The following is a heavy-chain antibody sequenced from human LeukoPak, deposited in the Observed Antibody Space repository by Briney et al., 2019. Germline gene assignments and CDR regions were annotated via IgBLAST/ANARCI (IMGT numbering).Heavy chain of an antibody. Sequence: SVKVSCKASGGTFSSYSISWVRQAPGQGPGWLGRITPNIAITDYAQKFRGRVTLTADKSTSTVYMELGSLTSEDTAAYYCARDSALRCSSTSCYFDYWGQGTLVTVSS. CDR3: ARDSALRCSSTSCYFDY. CDR1: GGTFSSYS. CDR2: ITPNIAIT. V-gene: IGHV1-69*04. D-gene: IGHD2-2*01. J-gene: IGHJ4*02.